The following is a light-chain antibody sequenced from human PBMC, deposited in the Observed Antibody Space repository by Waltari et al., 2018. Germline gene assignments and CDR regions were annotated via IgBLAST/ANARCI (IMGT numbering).Light chain of an antibody. CDR2: GSS. J-gene: IGKJ2*03. V-gene: IGKV2-40*01. CDR1: QSLLHSNGNTY. CDR3: VQAIAFPYS. Sequence: DIVMTQTPLSLPITPGEPASISCRSSQSLLHSNGNTYLHWYLQKPGQSPQLLIYGSSNRASGVPDRFSGSGSGTDFTLKISKLEAEDVGIYYCVQAIAFPYSFGQGTKVEIK.